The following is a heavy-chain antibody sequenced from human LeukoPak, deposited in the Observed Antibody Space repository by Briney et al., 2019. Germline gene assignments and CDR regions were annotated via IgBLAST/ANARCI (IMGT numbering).Heavy chain of an antibody. Sequence: ETLSLTCAVSGGSISSNNWWGWIRQPPGKGLEWVSAISGSGGSTYYADSVKGRFTISRDNTKNSLYLQMNSLKAEDTAVYFCARTAAAAIGDSWGQGTLVTVSS. CDR1: GGSISSNN. CDR2: ISGSGGST. D-gene: IGHD2-2*02. J-gene: IGHJ4*02. CDR3: ARTAAAAIGDS. V-gene: IGHV3-23*01.